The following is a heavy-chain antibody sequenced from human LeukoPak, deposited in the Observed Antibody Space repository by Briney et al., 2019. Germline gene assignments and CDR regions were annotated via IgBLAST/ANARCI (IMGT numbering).Heavy chain of an antibody. J-gene: IGHJ4*02. V-gene: IGHV3-30-3*01. D-gene: IGHD6-13*01. CDR3: ARARGRGYSSTWSNYFDF. CDR2: ISYDGTNK. CDR1: GSTFSSNA. Sequence: PGGSLRLSCAASGSTFSSNAMHWVRQAPGKGLEWVAVISYDGTNKYYADSVKGRFTISRDSSKNTLYLQMNSLRTEDTAVYYCARARGRGYSSTWSNYFDFWGQGTLVTVSS.